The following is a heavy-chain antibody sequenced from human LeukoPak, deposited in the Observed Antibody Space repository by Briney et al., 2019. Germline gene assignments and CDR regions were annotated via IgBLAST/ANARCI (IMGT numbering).Heavy chain of an antibody. V-gene: IGHV4-34*01. J-gene: IGHJ4*02. CDR1: GGSFSGYY. CDR3: ASSRGYSGYDWEYYFDY. Sequence: TSETLSLTCAVYGGSFSGYYWSWIRQPPGKGLEWIGEINHSGSTNYNPSLKSRVTISVDTSKNQFSLKLSSVTAADTAVYYCASSRGYSGYDWEYYFDYWGQGTLVTVSS. D-gene: IGHD5-12*01. CDR2: INHSGST.